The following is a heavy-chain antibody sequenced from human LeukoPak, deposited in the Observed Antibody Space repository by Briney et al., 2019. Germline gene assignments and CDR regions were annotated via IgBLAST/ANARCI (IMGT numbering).Heavy chain of an antibody. V-gene: IGHV4-30-4*01. CDR3: ARDRGYYDSSGYYSPLFDY. J-gene: IGHJ4*02. Sequence: SETLSLTCTASGGSISSGDYYWSWIRQPPGKGLEWIGYIYYSGSTYYNPSLKSRVTISVDTSKNQFSLKLSSVTAADTAVYYCARDRGYYDSSGYYSPLFDYWGQGTLVTVSS. CDR1: GGSISSGDYY. D-gene: IGHD3-22*01. CDR2: IYYSGST.